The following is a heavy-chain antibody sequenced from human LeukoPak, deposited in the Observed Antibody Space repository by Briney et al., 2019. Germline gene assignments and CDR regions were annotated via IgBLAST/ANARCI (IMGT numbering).Heavy chain of an antibody. V-gene: IGHV4-31*03. Sequence: PSQTLSLTCTVSGVSISSDGYNWSCHRQDQGLGLVWLGYIYYSGNTYYTPYLKSRVGMSVDTSNNQFSLLLSHVTAADTAVYYCACRLPSIAALDYWGQGILVTVSS. D-gene: IGHD2-15*01. J-gene: IGHJ4*02. CDR3: ACRLPSIAALDY. CDR2: IYYSGNT. CDR1: GVSISSDGYN.